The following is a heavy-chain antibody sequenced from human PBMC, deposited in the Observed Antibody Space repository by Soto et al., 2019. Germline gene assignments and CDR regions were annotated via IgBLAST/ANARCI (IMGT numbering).Heavy chain of an antibody. CDR1: GFTFDDYT. CDR2: ISWDGGST. Sequence: EVQLVESGGVVVQPGGSLRLSCAASGFTFDDYTMHWVRQAPGKGLEWVSLISWDGGSTYYADSVKGRFTISRDNSKKSLYLQMNSLRTEDTALYYCAKESIAAAGTSQYYYYGMDVWGQGTTVTVSS. D-gene: IGHD6-13*01. V-gene: IGHV3-43*01. J-gene: IGHJ6*02. CDR3: AKESIAAAGTSQYYYYGMDV.